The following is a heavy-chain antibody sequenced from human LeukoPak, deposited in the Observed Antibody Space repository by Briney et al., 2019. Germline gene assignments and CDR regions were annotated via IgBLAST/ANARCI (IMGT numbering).Heavy chain of an antibody. J-gene: IGHJ1*01. V-gene: IGHV4-30-2*01. CDR3: ARESIVAGTGDFQH. D-gene: IGHD6-19*01. CDR2: IYHSGST. Sequence: PSKTRPLTCIVPVGSSTRGGYSWSWIRKPPGKGLGGIGYIYHSGSTYYNPSLKSRVTISVDRSKNQFSLKLSSVTAADTAVYYCARESIVAGTGDFQHWGQGTLVTVSS. CDR1: VGSSTRGGYS.